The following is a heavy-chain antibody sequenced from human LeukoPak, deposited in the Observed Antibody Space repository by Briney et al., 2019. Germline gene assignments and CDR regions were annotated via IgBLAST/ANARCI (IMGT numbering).Heavy chain of an antibody. CDR2: INHSGSA. D-gene: IGHD3-3*01. CDR1: GGSLSGSY. V-gene: IGHV4-34*01. Sequence: SEALSLTCAVYGGSLSGSYWSWIRQPPGKGLEWIGEINHSGSANYNPSLKSRVTLSIDKSKNQFSLNLNSVTAADTAVYYCARARRDSGFYKVDYWGQGTLVTVSP. J-gene: IGHJ4*02. CDR3: ARARRDSGFYKVDY.